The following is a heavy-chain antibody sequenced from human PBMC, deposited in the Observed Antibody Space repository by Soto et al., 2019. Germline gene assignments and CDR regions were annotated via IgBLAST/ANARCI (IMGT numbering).Heavy chain of an antibody. CDR2: ISGSGGST. D-gene: IGHD2-2*01. V-gene: IGHV3-23*01. J-gene: IGHJ5*02. Sequence: GGSLRLSCAASGFTFSSYAMSWVRQAPGKGLEWVSAISGSGGSTYYADSVKGRFTISRDNSKNTLYLQMNSLRAEDTAVYYCAKVVVVPAAILRSAYQFDPWGQGTLVTVSS. CDR1: GFTFSSYA. CDR3: AKVVVVPAAILRSAYQFDP.